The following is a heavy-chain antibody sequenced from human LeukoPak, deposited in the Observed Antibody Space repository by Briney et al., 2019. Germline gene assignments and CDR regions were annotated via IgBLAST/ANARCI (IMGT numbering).Heavy chain of an antibody. D-gene: IGHD5-12*01. CDR2: IYYSGST. J-gene: IGHJ5*02. CDR1: GGSISSYY. V-gene: IGHV4-59*08. CDR3: ARHLLRLRGVWFDP. Sequence: SETLSLTCTVSGGSISSYYWSWIRQPPGKGLEWIGYIYYSGSTNYNPSLKSRVTISVDTSKNQFSLELSSVTAADTAVYYCARHLLRLRGVWFDPWGQGTLVTVSS.